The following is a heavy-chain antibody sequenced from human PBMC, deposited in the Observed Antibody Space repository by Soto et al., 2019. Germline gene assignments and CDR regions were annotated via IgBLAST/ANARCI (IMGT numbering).Heavy chain of an antibody. V-gene: IGHV4-34*01. D-gene: IGHD3-16*02. J-gene: IGHJ5*02. CDR1: GGSFSGYY. CDR3: ASLTFGGVIVLRGYSLWWFDP. Sequence: SETLSLTCAVYGGSFSGYYWSWIRQPPGKGLEWIGEINHSGSTNYNPSLKSRVTISVDTSKNQFSLKLSSVTAADTAVYYCASLTFGGVIVLRGYSLWWFDPWGQGTLVTVSS. CDR2: INHSGST.